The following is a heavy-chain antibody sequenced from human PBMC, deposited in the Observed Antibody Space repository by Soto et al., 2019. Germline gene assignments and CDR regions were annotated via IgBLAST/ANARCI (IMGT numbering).Heavy chain of an antibody. CDR3: ARGWPHDGIAAALGY. D-gene: IGHD6-13*01. V-gene: IGHV1-46*03. Sequence: ASVKVSCKASGYTFTSYYMHWVRQAPGQGLEWMGIINPSGGSTSYAQKFQGRVTMTRDTSTSTVYMELSSLRSEDTAVYYCARGWPHDGIAAALGYWGQGTLVTVSS. CDR1: GYTFTSYY. J-gene: IGHJ4*02. CDR2: INPSGGST.